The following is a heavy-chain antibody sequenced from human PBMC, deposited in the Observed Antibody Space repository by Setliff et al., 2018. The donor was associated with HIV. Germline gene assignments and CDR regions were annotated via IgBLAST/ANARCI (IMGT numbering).Heavy chain of an antibody. CDR1: GGSISSSSYY. CDR2: IYFSGST. J-gene: IGHJ3*02. V-gene: IGHV4-39*01. CDR3: ARPITIFDAFDI. D-gene: IGHD3-3*01. Sequence: SETLSLTCTVAGGSISSSSYYWGWIRQPPGKGLEWIGSIYFSGSTYYNPSLQSRVTISVDTSKNQFSLKLSSVTAADTAVYYCARPITIFDAFDIWGQGTMVTVSS.